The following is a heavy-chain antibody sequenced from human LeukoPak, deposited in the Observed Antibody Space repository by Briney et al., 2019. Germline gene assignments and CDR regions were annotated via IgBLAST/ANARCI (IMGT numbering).Heavy chain of an antibody. Sequence: GGSLRLSCAASGFTFSSYSMNWVRQAPGKGLEWVSSISSSDNYIYYADSVKGRFTISRDNAKNLLDLQMNSLRAEDTAVYYCAREIVGIAAAGVLDYWGQGTLVTVSS. D-gene: IGHD6-13*01. CDR2: ISSSDNYI. CDR3: AREIVGIAAAGVLDY. V-gene: IGHV3-21*01. J-gene: IGHJ4*02. CDR1: GFTFSSYS.